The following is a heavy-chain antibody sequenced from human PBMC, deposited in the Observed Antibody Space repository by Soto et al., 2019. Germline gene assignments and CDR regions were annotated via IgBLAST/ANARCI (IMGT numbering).Heavy chain of an antibody. CDR3: ARGLGGGYYYLDY. CDR2: ITVNSGNT. J-gene: IGHJ4*02. Sequence: ASVKVSCKASGYTFTSYGISWVRQAPGQGLEWMGWITVNSGNTKYAQKIQGRVTMSTDTSTSTAYMELRSLRYDDTAVYFCARGLGGGYYYLDYWGQGTLVTVSS. D-gene: IGHD1-26*01. CDR1: GYTFTSYG. V-gene: IGHV1-18*01.